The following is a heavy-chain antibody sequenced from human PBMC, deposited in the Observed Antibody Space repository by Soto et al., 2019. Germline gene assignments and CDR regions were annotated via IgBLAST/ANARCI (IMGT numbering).Heavy chain of an antibody. V-gene: IGHV3-21*01. J-gene: IGHJ4*02. D-gene: IGHD3-22*01. CDR1: GFTFSSYS. Sequence: GGSLRLSCAASGFTFSSYSMNWVRQAPGKGLEWVSSISSSSSYIYYADSVKGRFTISRDNAKNSLYLQMNSLRAEDTAVYYCARGSYDSSGYYRWYFDYWGQGTLVTVSS. CDR3: ARGSYDSSGYYRWYFDY. CDR2: ISSSSSYI.